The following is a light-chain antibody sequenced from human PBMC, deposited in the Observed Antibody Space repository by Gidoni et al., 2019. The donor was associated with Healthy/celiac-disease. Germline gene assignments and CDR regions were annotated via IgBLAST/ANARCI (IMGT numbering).Light chain of an antibody. V-gene: IGKV3-20*01. Sequence: EIVLTQSPGTLSLSPGERATLSCRASQSVSSSYLAWYQQKPGQAPRLLIHGASSRAPGIPDRFSGSGSGTDFTLTISRLEPEDFAVYYCQQYGSSLYTFGQGTKLEIK. CDR1: QSVSSSY. J-gene: IGKJ2*01. CDR2: GAS. CDR3: QQYGSSLYT.